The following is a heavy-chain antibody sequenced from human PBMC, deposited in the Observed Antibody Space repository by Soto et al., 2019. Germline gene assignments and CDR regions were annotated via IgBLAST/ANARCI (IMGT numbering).Heavy chain of an antibody. CDR1: GYTFINYY. V-gene: IGHV1-46*03. J-gene: IGHJ6*03. CDR2: INPNGGST. D-gene: IGHD6-6*01. Sequence: QVQLVQSGAEVKKPGASVKVSCKASGYTFINYYIHWVRQAPGQGLEWMGVINPNGGSTVYSHKFQGRVTLTRNRSSSTFYVELSSLRSEYTSVYCCVRATAARQRDYPYHYYLHTWGKGTKFTVSS. CDR3: VRATAARQRDYPYHYYLHT.